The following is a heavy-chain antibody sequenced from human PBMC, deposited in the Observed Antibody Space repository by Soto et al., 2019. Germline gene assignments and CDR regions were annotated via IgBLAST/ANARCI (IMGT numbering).Heavy chain of an antibody. D-gene: IGHD1-7*01. J-gene: IGHJ4*02. CDR1: GGSISSSGHD. Sequence: PSETLSLTCAVSGGSISSSGHDWGWIRQPPGKGLEWIGSVSYSGSTYYKSSLKSRVTISVDTSENQFSLKLNSVTAADTAVYYCARREFGLELHPYYFDYWGQGTLVTVSS. CDR3: ARREFGLELHPYYFDY. V-gene: IGHV4-39*01. CDR2: VSYSGST.